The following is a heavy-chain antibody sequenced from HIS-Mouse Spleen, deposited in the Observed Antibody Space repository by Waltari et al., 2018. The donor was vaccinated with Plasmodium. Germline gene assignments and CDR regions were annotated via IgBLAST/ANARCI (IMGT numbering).Heavy chain of an antibody. Sequence: QVQLVESGGGVVQPGRSLRLSCAASGFTFSSYGMHWVRQAPGKGLEWVAVIWYDGSNKDYADAVKGRLTISRENSKKTLDLQMNSRRAEDTAVYYCAKGATYSSSWPTFDYWGQGTLVTVSS. CDR2: IWYDGSNK. CDR3: AKGATYSSSWPTFDY. V-gene: IGHV3-33*06. D-gene: IGHD6-13*01. J-gene: IGHJ4*02. CDR1: GFTFSSYG.